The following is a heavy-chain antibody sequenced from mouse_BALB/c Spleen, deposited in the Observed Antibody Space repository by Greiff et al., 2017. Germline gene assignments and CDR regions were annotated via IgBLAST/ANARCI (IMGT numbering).Heavy chain of an antibody. CDR2: IYPGDGDT. CDR3: ATGDYEAMDY. J-gene: IGHJ4*01. Sequence: QVQLKESGAELARPGASVKLSCKASGYTFTSYWMQWVKQRPGQGLEWIGAIYPGDGDTRYTQKFKGKATLTADKSSSTAYMQLSSLASEDSAVYYCATGDYEAMDYWGQGTSVTVSS. CDR1: GYTFTSYW. V-gene: IGHV1-87*01.